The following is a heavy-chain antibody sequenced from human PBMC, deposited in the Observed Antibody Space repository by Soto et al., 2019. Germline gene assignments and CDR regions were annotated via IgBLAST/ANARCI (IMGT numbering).Heavy chain of an antibody. CDR3: AGGGVRGVITRTRDYYGMDI. D-gene: IGHD3-10*01. CDR1: GYSFTSYW. V-gene: IGHV5-51*01. J-gene: IGHJ6*02. Sequence: HGESLKISCKGSGYSFTSYWIGWVRQMPGKGLEWMGIIYPGDSDTRYSPSFQGQVIISADKSISTAYLQWSSLKASDTAMYYFAGGGVRGVITRTRDYYGMDIWGQGTTVTVSS. CDR2: IYPGDSDT.